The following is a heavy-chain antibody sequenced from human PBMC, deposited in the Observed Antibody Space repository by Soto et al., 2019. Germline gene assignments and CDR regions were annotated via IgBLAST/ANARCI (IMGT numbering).Heavy chain of an antibody. J-gene: IGHJ4*02. V-gene: IGHV3-23*01. Sequence: EVQLLESGGGLVQPGGSLRLSCAASGFTFSKYALSWVRQAPGKGLEWVSAISGSGGSTHYADSVKGRVTISRDNSKDTVFLQRNSLRAEDTAVYSCAKYYYDRSGSPLDFDSWGQGTLVTVSS. D-gene: IGHD3-22*01. CDR3: AKYYYDRSGSPLDFDS. CDR1: GFTFSKYA. CDR2: ISGSGGST.